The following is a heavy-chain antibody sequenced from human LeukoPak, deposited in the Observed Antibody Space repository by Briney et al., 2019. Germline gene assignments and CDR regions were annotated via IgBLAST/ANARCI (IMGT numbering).Heavy chain of an antibody. D-gene: IGHD6-19*01. CDR2: INWNGGST. CDR3: AGGDRNGWYFDY. Sequence: GGSLRLSCAASGFRFDDHGVSWVRQAPGKGLEWVSGINWNGGSTGYADSVKGRFTISRDNAKNSLYLQMNSLRAEDTALYYCAGGDRNGWYFDYWGQGILVTVSS. J-gene: IGHJ4*02. V-gene: IGHV3-20*04. CDR1: GFRFDDHG.